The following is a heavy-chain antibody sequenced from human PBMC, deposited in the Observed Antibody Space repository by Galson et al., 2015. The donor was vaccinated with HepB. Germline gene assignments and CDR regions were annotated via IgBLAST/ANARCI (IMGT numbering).Heavy chain of an antibody. D-gene: IGHD6-25*01. J-gene: IGHJ4*02. CDR1: GFTLSHHG. Sequence: SLRHPCAASGFTLSHHGLHWARQAPGKGLEWVAYIQYNGFTKYYGDSVTGRLPISRDNSKYHLYLQINSLRPEDTALYHCARNTPASGYHGLHYGGQGTLVTVSS. CDR3: ARNTPASGYHGLHY. V-gene: IGHV3-30*02. CDR2: IQYNGFTK.